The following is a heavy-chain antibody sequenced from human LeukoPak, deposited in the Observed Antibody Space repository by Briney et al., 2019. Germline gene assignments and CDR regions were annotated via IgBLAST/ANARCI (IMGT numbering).Heavy chain of an antibody. J-gene: IGHJ5*02. V-gene: IGHV4-31*03. D-gene: IGHD2-2*01. CDR3: ARGYGSNSYSPGFDP. CDR1: GDSVSSGGYY. CDR2: IYSSGST. Sequence: SETLSLTCTVSGDSVSSGGYYWSWIRQHPVKGLEWIGYIYSSGSTFYNPSPKSRLALSKDTSKNQFSLNLSSVTAADTAVYYCARGYGSNSYSPGFDPWGQGTLVTVSS.